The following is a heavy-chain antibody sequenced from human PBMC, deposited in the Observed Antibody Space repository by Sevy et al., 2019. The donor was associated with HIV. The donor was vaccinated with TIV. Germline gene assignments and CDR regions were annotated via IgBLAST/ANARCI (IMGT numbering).Heavy chain of an antibody. CDR3: ATTRDYYDTSGYAFDS. Sequence: ASVKVSCKVSGYTLTELSMHWVRQAPGKGLEWMGTFDPEDDEKIYAQKFQGRVTMTEDTSTDTAYMELRRLRSEDTAGYYCATTRDYYDTSGYAFDSWGQGTLVTVSS. J-gene: IGHJ4*02. CDR2: FDPEDDEK. V-gene: IGHV1-24*01. D-gene: IGHD3-22*01. CDR1: GYTLTELS.